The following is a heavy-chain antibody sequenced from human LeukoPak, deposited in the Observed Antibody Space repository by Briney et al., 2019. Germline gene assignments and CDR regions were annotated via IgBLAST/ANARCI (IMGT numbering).Heavy chain of an antibody. J-gene: IGHJ4*02. CDR2: FDPEDGET. V-gene: IGHV1-24*01. CDR3: ATADTIFGVVRGGLPFDY. Sequence: GASVTVSCKVSGYTLTELSMHWVRQAPGKGLEWMGGFDPEDGETIYAQKFQGRVTMTEDTSTDTAYMELSSLRSEDTAVYYCATADTIFGVVRGGLPFDYWGQGTLVTVSS. D-gene: IGHD3-3*01. CDR1: GYTLTELS.